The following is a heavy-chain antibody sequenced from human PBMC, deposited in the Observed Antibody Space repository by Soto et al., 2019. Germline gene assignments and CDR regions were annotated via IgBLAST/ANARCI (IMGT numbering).Heavy chain of an antibody. CDR1: GYSFTNYW. V-gene: IGHV5-51*01. D-gene: IGHD6-13*01. J-gene: IGHJ6*02. CDR2: IYPGDSDT. CDR3: ARHSTGIAAAGTYYYYYYGMDV. Sequence: PGWSLKISWTGSGYSFTNYWIVGVVQLPVKVLDCMVIIYPGDSDTRYSPSSQGQVTISADKSISTAYLQWSSLKASDTAMYYCARHSTGIAAAGTYYYYYYGMDVWGQGTTVTVSS.